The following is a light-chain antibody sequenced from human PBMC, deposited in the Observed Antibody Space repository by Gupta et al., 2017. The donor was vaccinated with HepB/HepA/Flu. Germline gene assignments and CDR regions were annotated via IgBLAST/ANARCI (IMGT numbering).Light chain of an antibody. CDR3: QQYCTSPRT. J-gene: IGKJ1*01. CDR1: QSVRSNS. Sequence: EIVLTQSPGTLSLSPGERATLSCRASQSVRSNSLAWYQQKPGQAPRLLIYGASSMATGIPDRFSGSASGTDFTLTISRLEPQHFAVYYCQQYCTSPRTFGQGTKVEIK. CDR2: GAS. V-gene: IGKV3-20*01.